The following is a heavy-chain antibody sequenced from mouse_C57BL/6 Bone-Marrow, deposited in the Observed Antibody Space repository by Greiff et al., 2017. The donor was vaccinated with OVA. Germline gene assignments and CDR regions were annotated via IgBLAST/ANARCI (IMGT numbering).Heavy chain of an antibody. Sequence: VQLQQPGAELVKPGASVKMSCKASGYTFTSYWITWVKQRPGQGLEWIGDIYPGSGSTNYNEKFKSKATLTVDTSSSTAYMQLSSLTSEDSAVYDCARRGSTMITTHYYFDYWGQGTTLTVSS. J-gene: IGHJ2*01. V-gene: IGHV1-55*01. CDR2: IYPGSGST. CDR3: ARRGSTMITTHYYFDY. CDR1: GYTFTSYW. D-gene: IGHD2-4*01.